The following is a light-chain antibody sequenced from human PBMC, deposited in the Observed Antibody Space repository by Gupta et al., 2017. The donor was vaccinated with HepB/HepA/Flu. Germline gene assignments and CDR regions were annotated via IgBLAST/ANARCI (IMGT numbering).Light chain of an antibody. CDR1: SGHSSYA. Sequence: QLVLTQSPSASASLGASVKLTCTLSSGHSSYAIAWHQQQPEKGHRSLMKLNSDGSRSKGDGIPDRVSGSGSGAALSITRSHLQSEDESYYYSQNCGTGSVVFGGGTKLTVL. J-gene: IGLJ2*01. CDR3: QNCGTGSVV. V-gene: IGLV4-69*01. CDR2: LNSDGSR.